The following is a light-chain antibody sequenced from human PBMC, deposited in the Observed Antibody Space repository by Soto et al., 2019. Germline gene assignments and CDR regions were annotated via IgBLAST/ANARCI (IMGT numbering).Light chain of an antibody. CDR3: QMYYTWLQLT. V-gene: IGKV3-15*01. CDR1: QSVGSN. J-gene: IGKJ4*01. Sequence: EIVMTQSPVTLSVSPGERATLSCRASQSVGSNLAWYQQKPDQTPRLLIYDASTRATGIPARFSGSESGTEFTLTISSLQSEDFAVYYCQMYYTWLQLTFGGGIKVEIK. CDR2: DAS.